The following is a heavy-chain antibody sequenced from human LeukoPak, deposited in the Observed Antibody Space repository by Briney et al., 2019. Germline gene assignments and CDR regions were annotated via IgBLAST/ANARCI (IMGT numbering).Heavy chain of an antibody. Sequence: SETLSLTCAVYGGSFSGYYWSWIRQPPGKGLEWIGEINHSGSTNYNPSLKSRVTISVDTSKNQFSLKLSSVTAADTAVYYCARIQHIVVVTAFDAFDIWGQGTMVTVSS. CDR2: INHSGST. CDR3: ARIQHIVVVTAFDAFDI. V-gene: IGHV4-34*01. J-gene: IGHJ3*02. CDR1: GGSFSGYY. D-gene: IGHD2-21*02.